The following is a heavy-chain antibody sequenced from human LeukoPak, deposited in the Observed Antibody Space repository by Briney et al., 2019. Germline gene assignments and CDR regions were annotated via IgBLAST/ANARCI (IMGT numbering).Heavy chain of an antibody. V-gene: IGHV3-53*01. Sequence: GGSLRLSCAASGLTGSHNYVSWVRQAPGKGLEWVSAIHPRGDTCYADSVKGRFTISRDTSKNTLYLQINSLRVEDTAVYYCIVFGDSNHWGQGTLVTVSS. D-gene: IGHD4-17*01. CDR2: IHPRGDT. CDR3: IVFGDSNH. CDR1: GLTGSHNY. J-gene: IGHJ5*02.